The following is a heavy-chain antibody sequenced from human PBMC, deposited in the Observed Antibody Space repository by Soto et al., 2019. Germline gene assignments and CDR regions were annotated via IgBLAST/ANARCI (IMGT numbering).Heavy chain of an antibody. J-gene: IGHJ4*02. CDR2: INPSGGST. Sequence: ASVKVSCKASGYTFTSYYMHWVRQAPGQGLEWMGIINPSGGSTNYAQKIQGRVTMTTDSSTGTAYMELRSLRSDDTAVYYCARDPPRRYSSGQGLDYWGQGTLVTVSS. CDR1: GYTFTSYY. CDR3: ARDPPRRYSSGQGLDY. D-gene: IGHD5-18*01. V-gene: IGHV1-46*01.